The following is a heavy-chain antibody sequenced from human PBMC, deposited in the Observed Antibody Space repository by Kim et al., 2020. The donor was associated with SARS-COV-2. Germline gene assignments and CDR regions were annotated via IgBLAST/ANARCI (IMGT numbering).Heavy chain of an antibody. CDR2: ISGSGGST. Sequence: GGSLRLSCAASGFTFSSYAMSWVRQAPGKGLEWVSAISGSGGSTYYADSVKGRFTISRDNSKNTLYLQMNSLRAEDTAVYYCAKRVRFGVYRDYYYGMDVWGQGTTVTVSS. V-gene: IGHV3-23*01. D-gene: IGHD3-10*01. CDR3: AKRVRFGVYRDYYYGMDV. J-gene: IGHJ6*02. CDR1: GFTFSSYA.